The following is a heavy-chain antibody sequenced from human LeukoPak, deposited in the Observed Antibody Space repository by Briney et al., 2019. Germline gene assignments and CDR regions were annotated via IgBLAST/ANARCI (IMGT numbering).Heavy chain of an antibody. D-gene: IGHD4-17*01. CDR2: ISGSGGST. Sequence: GGSLRLSCAASGFTFSSYAMSWVRQAPGKGLEWVSAISGSGGSTYYADSVKGRFTISRDNSKNTLYLQMNSLRAEDTAIYYCAKVDHDYGDYLGYWGQGTLVTVSS. V-gene: IGHV3-23*01. CDR3: AKVDHDYGDYLGY. CDR1: GFTFSSYA. J-gene: IGHJ4*02.